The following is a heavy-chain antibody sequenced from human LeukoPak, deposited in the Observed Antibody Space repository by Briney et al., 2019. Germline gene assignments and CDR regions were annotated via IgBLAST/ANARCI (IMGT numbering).Heavy chain of an antibody. J-gene: IGHJ4*02. V-gene: IGHV3-53*01. CDR2: IYRSDST. Sequence: SGGSLRLSCAASGFSVSTNYMSWVRQAPGKGLEWVSVIYRSDSTYYADSVKGRFTISRDNSRNTLYLQMNSLRGEDTAVHYCARDRRGYSYGHFDNWGQGTLVTVSS. CDR3: ARDRRGYSYGHFDN. D-gene: IGHD5-18*01. CDR1: GFSVSTNY.